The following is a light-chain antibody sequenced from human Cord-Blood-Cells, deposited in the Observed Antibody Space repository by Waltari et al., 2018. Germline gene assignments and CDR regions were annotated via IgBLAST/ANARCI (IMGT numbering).Light chain of an antibody. Sequence: DIQMTQSPSSLSASVGDRVTITCRASQSISSYLNWYQQKPGKAPKLLIYAASSLQSGVPSRFSGIGSGTDFTLPISSLQPEDFATYYCQQSYSTLPWTFGQGTKVEIK. CDR2: AAS. CDR3: QQSYSTLPWT. V-gene: IGKV1-39*01. CDR1: QSISSY. J-gene: IGKJ1*01.